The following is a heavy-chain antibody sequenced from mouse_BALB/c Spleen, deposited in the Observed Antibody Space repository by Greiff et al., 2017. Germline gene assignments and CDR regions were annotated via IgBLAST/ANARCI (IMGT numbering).Heavy chain of an antibody. CDR3: ARKDYRYGGYYFDY. CDR2: IDPYYGGT. V-gene: IGHV1-39*01. Sequence: EVKLVESGPELEKPGASVKISCKASGYSFTGYNMNWVKQSNGKSLEWIGNIDPYYGGTSYNQKFKGKATLTVDKSSSTAYMQLKSLTSEDSAVYYCARKDYRYGGYYFDYWGQGTTLTVSS. D-gene: IGHD2-14*01. J-gene: IGHJ2*01. CDR1: GYSFTGYN.